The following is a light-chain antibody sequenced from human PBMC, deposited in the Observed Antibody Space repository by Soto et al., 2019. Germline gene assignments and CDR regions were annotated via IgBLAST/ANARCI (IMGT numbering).Light chain of an antibody. CDR3: QQYGSSSWT. Sequence: IALPQSPATLSLSQGQRATLSCRASQSVSNNYLAWYQQKPGQAPRLLIDGASNRATGIPDRFSGSGSGTDFTLTISRLEPEDFAVYYCQQYGSSSWTFGQGTKVDIK. V-gene: IGKV3-20*01. CDR1: QSVSNNY. CDR2: GAS. J-gene: IGKJ1*01.